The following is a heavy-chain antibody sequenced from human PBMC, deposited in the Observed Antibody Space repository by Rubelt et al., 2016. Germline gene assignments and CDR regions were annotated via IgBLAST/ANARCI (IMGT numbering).Heavy chain of an antibody. CDR2: SYI. Sequence: SYIYYADSVKGRFTISRDNAKNSLYLQMNSLRAEDTAVYYCARAGGGYYYDSSGYLFDYWGQGTLVTVSS. CDR3: ARAGGGYYYDSSGYLFDY. V-gene: IGHV3-21*04. D-gene: IGHD3-22*01. J-gene: IGHJ4*02.